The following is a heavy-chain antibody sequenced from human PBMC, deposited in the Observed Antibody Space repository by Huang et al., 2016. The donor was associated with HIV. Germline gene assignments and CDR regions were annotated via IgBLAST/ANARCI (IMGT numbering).Heavy chain of an antibody. V-gene: IGHV3-9*01. CDR2: ISWNSGSI. J-gene: IGHJ6*02. CDR1: GFTFDDYA. D-gene: IGHD6-19*01. CDR3: AKDIEGQWLASSGMDV. Sequence: EVQLVESGGGLVQPGRSLRLSCAAFGFTFDDYAMSWVRQDPGKGVEWVSGISWNSGSIGYADSVKGRFTISRDNAKNSLYLQMNSLRTEDTAFYYCAKDIEGQWLASSGMDVWGQGTTVTVSS.